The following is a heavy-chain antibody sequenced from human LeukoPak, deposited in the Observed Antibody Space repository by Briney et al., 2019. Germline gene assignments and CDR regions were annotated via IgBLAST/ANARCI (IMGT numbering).Heavy chain of an antibody. D-gene: IGHD3-3*01. Sequence: GGSLRLSCAASGFTFSIYSMNWVRQAPGKGLEWVSYISSSSSTIYYADSVKGRFTISRDNSKNTLYLQMNSLRAEDTAVYYCAKDGVVISITRSAFDIWGQGTMVTVSS. CDR1: GFTFSIYS. J-gene: IGHJ3*02. CDR3: AKDGVVISITRSAFDI. V-gene: IGHV3-48*01. CDR2: ISSSSSTI.